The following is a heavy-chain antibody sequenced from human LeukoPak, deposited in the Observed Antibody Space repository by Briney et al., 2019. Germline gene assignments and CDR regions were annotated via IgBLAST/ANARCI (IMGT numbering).Heavy chain of an antibody. Sequence: ASVKVSCKASGGTFSSYAINWVRQAPGQGLEWMGGIIPIFGAANYAQKFQGRVTITADKSTSTAYMEVSSLRSEDTAVYYCARTAQSHSSCWALDYWGQGALVTVSS. J-gene: IGHJ4*02. CDR2: IIPIFGAA. V-gene: IGHV1-69*06. CDR1: GGTFSSYA. D-gene: IGHD6-19*01. CDR3: ARTAQSHSSCWALDY.